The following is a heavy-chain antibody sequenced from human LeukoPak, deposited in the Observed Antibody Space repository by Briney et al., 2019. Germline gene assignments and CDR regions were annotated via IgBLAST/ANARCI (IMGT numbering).Heavy chain of an antibody. D-gene: IGHD2-21*01. CDR2: ISTSGTYI. Sequence: GGSLRLSCAVSGFTFSTYLMNSAGQAPGQGLEWVSSISTSGTYIYYADSLKGRFTISRDNAKNSLYLQMHSLRAEDTAVYYCARDLADYSHYWGQGTLVTVSS. V-gene: IGHV3-21*01. J-gene: IGHJ4*02. CDR1: GFTFSTYL. CDR3: ARDLADYSHY.